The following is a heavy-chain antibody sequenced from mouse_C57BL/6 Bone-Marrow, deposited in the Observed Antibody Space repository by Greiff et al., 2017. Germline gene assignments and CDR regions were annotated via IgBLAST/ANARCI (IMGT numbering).Heavy chain of an antibody. CDR3: AREVTGTWYFDV. J-gene: IGHJ1*03. V-gene: IGHV1-81*01. D-gene: IGHD4-1*01. CDR1: GYTFTSYG. Sequence: QVQLKESGAELARPGASVKLSCKASGYTFTSYGISWVKQRTGPGLEWIGEIYPRSGHTYYNEKFKGKATLTADKSSSTAYMELRSLTSEDSAVYFCAREVTGTWYFDVWGTGTTVTVSS. CDR2: IYPRSGHT.